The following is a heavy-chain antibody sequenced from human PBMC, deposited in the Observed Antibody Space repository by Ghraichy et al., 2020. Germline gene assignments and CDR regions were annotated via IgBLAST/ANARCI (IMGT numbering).Heavy chain of an antibody. J-gene: IGHJ4*02. Sequence: GGSLRLSCAASGFTFSSYSMNWVRQAPGKGLEWVSSISSSSSYIYYADSVKGRFTISRDNAKNSLYLQMNSLRAEDTAVYYCARESVRYCSGGSCYDYWGQGTLVTVSS. CDR1: GFTFSSYS. V-gene: IGHV3-21*01. D-gene: IGHD2-15*01. CDR2: ISSSSSYI. CDR3: ARESVRYCSGGSCYDY.